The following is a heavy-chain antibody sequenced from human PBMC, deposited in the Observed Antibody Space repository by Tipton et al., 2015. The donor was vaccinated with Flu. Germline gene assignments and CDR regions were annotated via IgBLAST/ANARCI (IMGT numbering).Heavy chain of an antibody. CDR2: IYHSGST. J-gene: IGHJ4*02. CDR1: GYSISSGYY. Sequence: LRLSCAVSGYSISSGYYWGWIRQPPGKGLEWIGSIYHSGSTYYNPSLKSRVTISVDTSKNQFPLKLSSVTAADTAVYYCARQLSVGATSGFDYWGQGTLVTVSS. V-gene: IGHV4-38-2*01. D-gene: IGHD1-26*01. CDR3: ARQLSVGATSGFDY.